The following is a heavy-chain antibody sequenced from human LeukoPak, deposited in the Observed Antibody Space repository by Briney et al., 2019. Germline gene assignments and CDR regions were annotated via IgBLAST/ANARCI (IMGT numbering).Heavy chain of an antibody. J-gene: IGHJ4*02. D-gene: IGHD1-1*01. CDR3: AKGTTGTTGSLFDY. CDR1: GFTFSYYG. Sequence: GGSLRLSCAASGFTFSYYGMHWVRQAPGKGLEWVAFVRYDGSNKYYPDSLKGRFTISSDNSKNTLYLQMNSLRAEDTAVYYCAKGTTGTTGSLFDYWGQGTLVTVSS. V-gene: IGHV3-30*02. CDR2: VRYDGSNK.